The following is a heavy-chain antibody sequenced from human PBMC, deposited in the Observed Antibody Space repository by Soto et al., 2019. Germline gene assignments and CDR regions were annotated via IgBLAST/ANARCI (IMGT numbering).Heavy chain of an antibody. J-gene: IGHJ4*02. CDR1: GGSFGNSA. D-gene: IGHD3-3*01. CDR3: ATGVIWIGYFTVDS. V-gene: IGHV1-69*01. Sequence: QVLLLQSGAEVKKPGSSVKISCKSSGGSFGNSAINWLRQTPGQGLEWLGGFIPVYRTLNYAQKFQGRVTITAPESTGTAYMTLSSLASNDTAVYYCATGVIWIGYFTVDSWGQGTRVTVSS. CDR2: FIPVYRTL.